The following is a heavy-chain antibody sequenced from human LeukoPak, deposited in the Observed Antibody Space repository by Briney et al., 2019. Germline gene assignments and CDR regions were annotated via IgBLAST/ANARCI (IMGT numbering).Heavy chain of an antibody. CDR3: AKVPYYYTFDY. CDR2: ISGSGGST. V-gene: IGHV3-23*01. D-gene: IGHD3-22*01. Sequence: GGSLRLSCAASGFTFSSYAMSLVRQAPGKGLEWVSAISGSGGSTYYADSVKGRFTISRDNSKNTLYLQMNSLRTEDTAVYYCAKVPYYYTFDYWGQGTLVTVSS. J-gene: IGHJ4*02. CDR1: GFTFSSYA.